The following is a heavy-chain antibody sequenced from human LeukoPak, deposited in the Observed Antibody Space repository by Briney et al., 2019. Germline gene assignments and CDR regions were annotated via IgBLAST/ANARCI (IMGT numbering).Heavy chain of an antibody. CDR1: DGSISSSSYY. Sequence: SETLSLTCTVSDGSISSSSYYWGWIRQPPGKGLEWIGEINHSGSTNYNPSLKSRVTISVDTSKNQFSLKLSSVTAADTAVYYCARPKHWRAFDIWGQGTMVTVSS. CDR3: ARPKHWRAFDI. D-gene: IGHD1-1*01. V-gene: IGHV4-39*07. J-gene: IGHJ3*02. CDR2: INHSGST.